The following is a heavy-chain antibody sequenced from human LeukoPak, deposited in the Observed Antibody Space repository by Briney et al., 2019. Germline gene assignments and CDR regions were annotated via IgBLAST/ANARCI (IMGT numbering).Heavy chain of an antibody. D-gene: IGHD1-1*01. CDR3: ARVQQPGTTSYFDH. CDR2: IYSGGSA. V-gene: IGHV3-53*01. J-gene: IGHJ4*02. Sequence: GGSLRLSCVASGVTVSSNSMSWVRQAPGKGLEWVSVIYSGGSAYYADSVKGRFTISRDNSKNTLYLQMNSLRTEDTAVYYCARVQQPGTTSYFDHWGQGTLVTVSS. CDR1: GVTVSSNS.